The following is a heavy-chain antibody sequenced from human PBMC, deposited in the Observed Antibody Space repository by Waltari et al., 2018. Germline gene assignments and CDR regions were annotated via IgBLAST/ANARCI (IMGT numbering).Heavy chain of an antibody. CDR1: GGSISSSSYY. Sequence: QLQLQESGPGLVKPSETLSLTCTVSGGSISSSSYYWGWIRQPPGKGLEWIGSIYYSGSTYYNPSLKSRVTISVDTSKTQFSRKLSAVTAADTAVYYCARFGTAARYFDYWGQGTLVTVSS. D-gene: IGHD6-6*01. CDR3: ARFGTAARYFDY. J-gene: IGHJ4*02. CDR2: IYYSGST. V-gene: IGHV4-39*01.